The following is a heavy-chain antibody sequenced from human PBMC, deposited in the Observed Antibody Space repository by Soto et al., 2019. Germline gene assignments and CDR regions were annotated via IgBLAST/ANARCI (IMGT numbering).Heavy chain of an antibody. V-gene: IGHV3-23*01. J-gene: IGHJ4*02. CDR1: GFTFSNYA. CDR3: AKYIAPTTPFSDY. D-gene: IGHD5-12*01. Sequence: PGGSLRLSCAASGFTFSNYAMGWVRQAPGKGLEWVSSITGSGGLTYYADSVKDRFTISRDNSNNILYLQMSSLRAEDTAFYYYAKYIAPTTPFSDYWGQETLVTVSS. CDR2: ITGSGGLT.